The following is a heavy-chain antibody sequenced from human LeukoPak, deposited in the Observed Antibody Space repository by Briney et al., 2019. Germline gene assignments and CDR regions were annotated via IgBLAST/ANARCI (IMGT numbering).Heavy chain of an antibody. Sequence: SQTLSLTCTVSGGSISSGDYYWSWIRQPPGKGLEWIGYIYYSGSTYYNPSLKSRVTISVDTSKNQFSLKLSSVTAADTAVYYCAGSGDYYYYGMDVWGQGTTVTVSS. J-gene: IGHJ6*02. CDR3: AGSGDYYYYGMDV. V-gene: IGHV4-30-4*01. CDR2: IYYSGST. CDR1: GGSISSGDYY. D-gene: IGHD2-8*02.